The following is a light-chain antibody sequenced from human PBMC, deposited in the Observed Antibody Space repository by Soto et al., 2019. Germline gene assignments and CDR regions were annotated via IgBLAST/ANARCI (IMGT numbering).Light chain of an antibody. CDR3: SSYTSSSTLYV. V-gene: IGLV2-14*01. CDR2: EVS. Sequence: QSALTQPASVSGSPGQSIAISCTGTTSDVGGYNYVSWYQQHPGKVPKLLIHEVSNRPSGVSNRFSGSKSGNTASLTISGLQAEDEADYYCSSYTSSSTLYVFGTGTKVTVL. J-gene: IGLJ1*01. CDR1: TSDVGGYNY.